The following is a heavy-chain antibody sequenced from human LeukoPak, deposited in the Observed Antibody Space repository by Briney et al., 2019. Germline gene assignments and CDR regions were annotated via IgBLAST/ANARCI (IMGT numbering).Heavy chain of an antibody. CDR1: GFSVNNNY. CDR3: AGGSYYGSGSRPGYIEY. Sequence: PGGSLRLSCAASGFSVNNNYMNWARQATGKGLEWVSLMDNFGYKHYADSVEGRVTISRDSSRNTVYLQLNSLRAEDTAVYYCAGGSYYGSGSRPGYIEYWGQGTLVTVSS. J-gene: IGHJ4*02. V-gene: IGHV3-53*01. D-gene: IGHD3-10*01. CDR2: MDNFGYK.